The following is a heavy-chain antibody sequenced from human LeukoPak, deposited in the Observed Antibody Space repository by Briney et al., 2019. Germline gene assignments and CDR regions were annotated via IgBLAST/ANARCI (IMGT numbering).Heavy chain of an antibody. CDR3: ARYYDILI. J-gene: IGHJ4*02. CDR2: IGSSGSTI. V-gene: IGHV3-11*01. CDR1: GLTFSNAW. D-gene: IGHD3-9*01. Sequence: PGGSLRLSCAASGLTFSNAWMSWVRQAPGKGLEWVSYIGSSGSTIYYADSVKGRFTISRDNAKNSLYLQMNSLRAEDTAVYYCARYYDILIWGQGTLVTVSS.